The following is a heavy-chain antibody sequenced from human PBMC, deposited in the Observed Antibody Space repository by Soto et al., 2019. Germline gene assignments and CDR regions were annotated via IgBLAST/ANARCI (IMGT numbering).Heavy chain of an antibody. CDR3: GPHVSCSGGRCQYDAFAI. CDR1: GFTVSSHA. D-gene: IGHD2-15*01. V-gene: IGHV3-23*01. CDR2: ITADGGT. Sequence: EVQVLESGGGLVQPGGSLRLSCEGSGFTVSSHAMTWIRQAPGKGPEWVSTITADGGTYYADSVKGRFAMSRDTSESTLYLQMNSLGAEDTAAYYCGPHVSCSGGRCQYDAFAIRGQGTMVTVSS. J-gene: IGHJ3*02.